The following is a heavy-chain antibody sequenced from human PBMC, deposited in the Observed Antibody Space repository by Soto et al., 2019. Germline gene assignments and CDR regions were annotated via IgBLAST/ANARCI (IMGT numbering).Heavy chain of an antibody. Sequence: ASVKVSCKASGYTFTSYGISWVRQAPGQGLEWMGWISAYNGNTNYAQKLQGRVTMTTDTSTSTAYMELRSLRSDDTAVYYCARDKIPRYSSSWYYYCDGMDVWGQGTTVTVSS. J-gene: IGHJ6*02. CDR2: ISAYNGNT. CDR3: ARDKIPRYSSSWYYYCDGMDV. CDR1: GYTFTSYG. D-gene: IGHD6-13*01. V-gene: IGHV1-18*01.